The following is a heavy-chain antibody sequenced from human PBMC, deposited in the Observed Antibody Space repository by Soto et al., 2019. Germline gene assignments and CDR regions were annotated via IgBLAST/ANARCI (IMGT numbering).Heavy chain of an antibody. Sequence: GGSLRLSCAASGFTFSSYAMSWVRQAPGKGLEWVSAISGSGGSTYYADSVKGRFTISRDNSKNTLYLQMNSLRAEDTAVYYCGVDIIPPYYYYYYMDVWGKGTTVTVSS. J-gene: IGHJ6*03. CDR1: GFTFSSYA. V-gene: IGHV3-23*01. D-gene: IGHD3-3*01. CDR2: ISGSGGST. CDR3: GVDIIPPYYYYYYMDV.